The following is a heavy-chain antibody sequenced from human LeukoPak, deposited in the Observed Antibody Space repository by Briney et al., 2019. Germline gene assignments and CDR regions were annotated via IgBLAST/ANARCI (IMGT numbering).Heavy chain of an antibody. CDR3: ARTPAYSSSLWYFDY. CDR1: GFTFSSYG. J-gene: IGHJ4*02. D-gene: IGHD6-13*01. CDR2: RWYDGSNK. V-gene: IGHV3-33*01. Sequence: GGSLRLSCAASGFTFSSYGMHWVRQAPGKGLEWVAVRWYDGSNKYYADSVKGRFTISRDNSKNTLYLQMNSLRAEDTAVYYCARTPAYSSSLWYFDYWGQGTLVTVSS.